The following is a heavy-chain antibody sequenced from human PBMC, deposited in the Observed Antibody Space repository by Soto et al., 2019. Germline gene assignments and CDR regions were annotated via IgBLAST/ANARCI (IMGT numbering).Heavy chain of an antibody. J-gene: IGHJ6*02. CDR1: GYTFTSYY. Sequence: ASVNVSCKASGYTFTSYYINWVRQATGQGREWMGWMNTNSGNTGYAQKFQGRVTMTRNTSISTAYMELSSLRSEDTAVYYCASGFQTDGKYSYYGMDVWGQGTTVTVS. CDR3: ASGFQTDGKYSYYGMDV. D-gene: IGHD1-1*01. CDR2: MNTNSGNT. V-gene: IGHV1-8*01.